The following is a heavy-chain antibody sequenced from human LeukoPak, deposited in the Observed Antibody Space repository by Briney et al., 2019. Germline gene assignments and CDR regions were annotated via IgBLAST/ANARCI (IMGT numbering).Heavy chain of an antibody. V-gene: IGHV4-61*05. CDR3: ATNSSGSALDY. J-gene: IGHJ4*02. CDR2: IYNIGSV. Sequence: SETLFLTCTVSGASTDRRVSTNSYYWSWIRQFPGKGLEWIGNIYNIGSVTYKPSLRSRVTMSIDMSKKQLSLRLTSVTAADTAVYFCATNSSGSALDYWGQGILVTVSS. CDR1: GASTDRRVSTNSYY. D-gene: IGHD3-22*01.